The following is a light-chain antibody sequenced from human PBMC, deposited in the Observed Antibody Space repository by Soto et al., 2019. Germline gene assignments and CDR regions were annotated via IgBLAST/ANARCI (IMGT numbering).Light chain of an antibody. CDR3: QQYNNWPFT. V-gene: IGKV3-15*01. J-gene: IGKJ3*01. Sequence: EIVMTQSPDTLSVSPGERATLSCRASQSVSSNLAWYQQKPGQAPRLLIYGASTRATGIPARFSGSESGTEFTLTISRLQSEDFAVYYCQQYNNWPFTFGPGTKVDIK. CDR1: QSVSSN. CDR2: GAS.